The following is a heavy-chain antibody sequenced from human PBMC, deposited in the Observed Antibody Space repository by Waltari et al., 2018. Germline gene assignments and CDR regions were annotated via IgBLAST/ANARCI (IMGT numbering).Heavy chain of an antibody. D-gene: IGHD3-10*01. J-gene: IGHJ4*02. Sequence: EVQLLESGGGLEQPGGSLRLSCAASGFTFSNYAMSWVRQTPGKGLWWVSTISGGGTSAYYAASVKGRFTISRDNSKNTLYMQMNSLRADDTAIYYCAKATETWGGVITAFDYWGQGTLVPVS. CDR2: ISGGGTSA. V-gene: IGHV3-23*01. CDR1: GFTFSNYA. CDR3: AKATETWGGVITAFDY.